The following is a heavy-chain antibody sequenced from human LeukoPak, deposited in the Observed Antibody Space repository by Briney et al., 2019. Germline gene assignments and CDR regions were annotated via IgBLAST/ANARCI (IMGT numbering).Heavy chain of an antibody. CDR2: SASSGTKT. V-gene: IGHV3-11*01. CDR1: GFALRAYY. J-gene: IGHJ4*02. Sequence: PGGALRLSCAACGFALRAYYMSGIRQAPGKGREGLSYSASSGTKTYHAASVKGRYSISTDNAKNSLYLQMNSLRAEDTAVYHCARDRGAVQGQYFDYWGQGTLVTVSS. CDR3: ARDRGAVQGQYFDY. D-gene: IGHD3-10*01.